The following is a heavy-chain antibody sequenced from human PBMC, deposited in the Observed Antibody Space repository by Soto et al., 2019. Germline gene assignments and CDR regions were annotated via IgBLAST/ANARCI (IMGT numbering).Heavy chain of an antibody. CDR3: ARDPPDYGDQYYFDY. D-gene: IGHD4-17*01. Sequence: QVQLVQSGAEVKKPGSSVKVSCKASGGTFSSYAISWVRQAPGQGLEWMGGIIPIFGTANYAQKFQGRVTITADESTSTAYMELSSLRSEDTTVYYCARDPPDYGDQYYFDYWGQGTLVTVSS. CDR2: IIPIFGTA. V-gene: IGHV1-69*12. J-gene: IGHJ4*02. CDR1: GGTFSSYA.